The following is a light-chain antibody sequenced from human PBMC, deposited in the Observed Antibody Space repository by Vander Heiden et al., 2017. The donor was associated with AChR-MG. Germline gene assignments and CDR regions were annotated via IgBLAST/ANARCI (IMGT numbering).Light chain of an antibody. V-gene: IGKV3-11*01. CDR1: QGVSSY. Sequence: EIVLTQSPATLSLSPGERATLSCRASQGVSSYLAWYQQKPGQAPRLLIYDASIRAAAIPARFSGSGSGTDFTLTISSLEPEDFAVYYCQQRSNWPPSWTLGKGTKVEIK. J-gene: IGKJ1*01. CDR2: DAS. CDR3: QQRSNWPPSWT.